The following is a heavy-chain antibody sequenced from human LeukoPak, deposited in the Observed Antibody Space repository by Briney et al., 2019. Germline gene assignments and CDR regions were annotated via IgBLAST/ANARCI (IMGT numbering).Heavy chain of an antibody. CDR3: AKYVWGSYRLFDY. J-gene: IGHJ4*02. Sequence: PGRSLRLSWAAAGFTVSSYGMRWVRQAPGKGLEWGEVIWYDGSNKYYADSVKGRFTISRDNSKNTLYLQMNSLRAEDTAVYYCAKYVWGSYRLFDYWGQGTLVTVSS. V-gene: IGHV3-33*06. D-gene: IGHD3-16*02. CDR2: IWYDGSNK. CDR1: GFTVSSYG.